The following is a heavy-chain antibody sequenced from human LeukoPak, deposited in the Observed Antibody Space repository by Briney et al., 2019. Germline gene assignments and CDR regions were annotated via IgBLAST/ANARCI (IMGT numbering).Heavy chain of an antibody. D-gene: IGHD3-10*01. CDR3: ARNNYYGSGSYDDY. CDR1: GFTFSSYS. J-gene: IGHJ4*02. Sequence: GGSLRLSCAASGFTFSSYSMNWVRQAPGKGLEWVSYISSSGSTIYYADSVKGRFTISRDNAKNSLYLQMNSLRAEDTAVYYCARNNYYGSGSYDDYWGQGTLVTVSS. CDR2: ISSSGSTI. V-gene: IGHV3-48*04.